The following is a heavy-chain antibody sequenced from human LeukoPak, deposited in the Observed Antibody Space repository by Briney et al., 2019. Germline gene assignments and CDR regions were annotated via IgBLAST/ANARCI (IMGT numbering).Heavy chain of an antibody. CDR2: ISYDGSNK. V-gene: IGHV3-30*03. Sequence: PGGSLRLSCAASGFTFSSYGMHWVRRAPGKGLEWVAIISYDGSNKYYADSVKGRFTISRDNPKNTLNLQMNSLRAEDTAVYYCAREIGQLGGAFDIWGQGTMVTVSS. CDR3: AREIGQLGGAFDI. J-gene: IGHJ3*02. CDR1: GFTFSSYG. D-gene: IGHD7-27*01.